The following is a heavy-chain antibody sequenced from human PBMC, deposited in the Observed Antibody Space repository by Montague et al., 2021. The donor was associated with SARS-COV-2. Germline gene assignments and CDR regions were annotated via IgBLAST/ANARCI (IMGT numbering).Heavy chain of an antibody. Sequence: SETLSLTCTVSGDSISSFYWNWIRQPAGKGLEWIGRIYASGGTXXXPSXKGRVTMSVDTFKNQFSLKLNSVTAADTAVYYCGRGVVAATPVVDYWGRGTLVTVSS. CDR3: GRGVVAATPVVDY. V-gene: IGHV4-4*07. J-gene: IGHJ4*02. CDR1: GDSISSFY. D-gene: IGHD2-15*01. CDR2: IYASGGT.